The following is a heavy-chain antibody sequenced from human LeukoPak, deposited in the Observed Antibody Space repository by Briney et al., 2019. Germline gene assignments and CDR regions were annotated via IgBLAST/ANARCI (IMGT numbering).Heavy chain of an antibody. J-gene: IGHJ4*02. D-gene: IGHD2-15*01. Sequence: SVKVSCKASGGTLSSYAISWVRQAPGQGLEWMGGIIPIFGTANYAQKFQGRVTITTDESTSTAYMELSSLRSEDTAVYYCARVSGKQLRGFDYWGQGTLVTVSS. CDR2: IIPIFGTA. V-gene: IGHV1-69*05. CDR1: GGTLSSYA. CDR3: ARVSGKQLRGFDY.